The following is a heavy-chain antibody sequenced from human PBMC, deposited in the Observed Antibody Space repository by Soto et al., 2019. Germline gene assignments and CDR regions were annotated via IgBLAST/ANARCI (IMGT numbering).Heavy chain of an antibody. CDR1: GGSFSGYY. Sequence: SETLSLTCAVYGGSFSGYYWSWIRQPPGKGLEWIGEINHSGSTNYNPSLKSRVTISVDTSKNQFSLKLSSVTAADTAVYYCARGPGRIAVAGTIFDPWGQGTLVTVSS. CDR2: INHSGST. V-gene: IGHV4-34*01. CDR3: ARGPGRIAVAGTIFDP. J-gene: IGHJ5*02. D-gene: IGHD6-19*01.